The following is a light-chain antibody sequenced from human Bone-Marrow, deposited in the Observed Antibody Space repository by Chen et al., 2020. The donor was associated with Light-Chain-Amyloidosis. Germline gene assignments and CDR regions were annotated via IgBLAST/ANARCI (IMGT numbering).Light chain of an antibody. CDR1: NIGSKS. J-gene: IGLJ3*02. V-gene: IGLV3-21*02. Sequence: SYVLTQPPSVSVAPGQTATITCGGSNIGSKSVHWFQQQPDQGTVMLVYDSNDRRAGIPARCSGANSGDTATLTISRVEAGDEADYDCQVWDAISGHSVFGGRSKLTVL. CDR2: DSN. CDR3: QVWDAISGHSV.